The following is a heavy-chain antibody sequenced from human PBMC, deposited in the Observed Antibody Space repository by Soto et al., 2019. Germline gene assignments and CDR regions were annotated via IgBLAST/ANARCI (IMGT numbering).Heavy chain of an antibody. D-gene: IGHD6-25*01. CDR1: GGSISSYY. CDR2: IYYSGST. J-gene: IGHJ6*02. CDR3: ARGHESGSRYYSYYYYGMDV. V-gene: IGHV4-59*01. Sequence: SETLSLTCTVSGGSISSYYWSWIRQPPGKGLEWIGYIYYSGSTNYNPSLKSRVTISVDTSKNQLSLKLSSVTAADTAVYYCARGHESGSRYYSYYYYGMDVWGQGTTVTVSS.